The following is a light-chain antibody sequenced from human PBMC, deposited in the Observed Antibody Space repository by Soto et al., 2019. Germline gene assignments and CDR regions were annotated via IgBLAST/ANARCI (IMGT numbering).Light chain of an antibody. V-gene: IGLV1-44*01. CDR2: SNN. CDR3: AAWDDTLNGGV. CDR1: TSTIGSNF. J-gene: IGLJ3*02. Sequence: QSVLTQPPSASGTPGQGVTISCSGSTSTIGSNFVIWYQQLPGTAPKLLIYSNNKRPSGVPDRFSGSKSGTSASLAISGLQSEDEADYYCAAWDDTLNGGVFGGGTKLTVL.